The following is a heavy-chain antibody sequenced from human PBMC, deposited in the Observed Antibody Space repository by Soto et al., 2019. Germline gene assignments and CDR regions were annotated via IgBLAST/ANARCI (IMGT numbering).Heavy chain of an antibody. J-gene: IGHJ1*01. Sequence: GGSLRLSCAASGFTFSSYAMSWVRQAPGKGLEWVSAISGSGGSTYYADSVKGRFTISRDNSKNTLYLQMNSLRAEDTAVYYCAKVVGHDDYGDYSEYFQHWGQGTLVTVSS. CDR3: AKVVGHDDYGDYSEYFQH. D-gene: IGHD4-17*01. V-gene: IGHV3-23*01. CDR1: GFTFSSYA. CDR2: ISGSGGST.